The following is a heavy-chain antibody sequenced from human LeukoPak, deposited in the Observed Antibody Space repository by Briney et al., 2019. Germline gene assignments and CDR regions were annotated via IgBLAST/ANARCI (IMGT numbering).Heavy chain of an antibody. CDR2: IWYDGSNK. Sequence: GGSLRLSCAASGFTFSSYGMHWVCQAPGKGLEWVAVIWYDGSNKYYADSVKGRFTISRDNSKNTLYLQMNSLRAEDTAVYYCARGGYYYDSSGHFDYWGQGTLVTVSS. J-gene: IGHJ4*02. D-gene: IGHD3-22*01. CDR3: ARGGYYYDSSGHFDY. CDR1: GFTFSSYG. V-gene: IGHV3-33*01.